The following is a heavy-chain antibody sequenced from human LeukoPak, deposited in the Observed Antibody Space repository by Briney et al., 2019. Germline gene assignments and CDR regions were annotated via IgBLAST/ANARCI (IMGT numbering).Heavy chain of an antibody. V-gene: IGHV1-24*01. CDR1: GYTLTELS. CDR2: FDPEDGGT. D-gene: IGHD3-3*01. J-gene: IGHJ6*02. Sequence: ASVKVSCKVSGYTLTELSMHWVRQAPGIGLEWMGGFDPEDGGTIYAQKFQGRVTMTEDTSTDTAYMELRSLRSEDTAVYYCATVSGYYMVGMDVWGQGTTVTVSS. CDR3: ATVSGYYMVGMDV.